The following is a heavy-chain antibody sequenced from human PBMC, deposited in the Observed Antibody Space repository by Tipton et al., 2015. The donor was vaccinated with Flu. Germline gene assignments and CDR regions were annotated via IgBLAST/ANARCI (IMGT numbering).Heavy chain of an antibody. J-gene: IGHJ4*02. CDR2: IYPSGTT. V-gene: IGHV4-39*01. CDR1: SGSIRSTNYF. CDR3: ARLSYYDVDLKNFYFDY. Sequence: TLSLTCTVSSGSIRSTNYFCAWIRQPPGKRLELIGRIYPSGTTYFNPSLKSRVTISVDTSKGQFSLMLRSVTAADTAVYYCARLSYYDVDLKNFYFDYWGQGALVTVSS. D-gene: IGHD3-10*02.